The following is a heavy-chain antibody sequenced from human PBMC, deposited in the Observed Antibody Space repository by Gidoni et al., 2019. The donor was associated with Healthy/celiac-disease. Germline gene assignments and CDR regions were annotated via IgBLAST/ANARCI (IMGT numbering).Heavy chain of an antibody. CDR2: ISYDGSNK. CDR3: ARGEFRWITMVRGAENDY. Sequence: QVQLVESGGGVVQPGRSLRLSCAASGFTFSSYAMHWVRQAPGKGLEWVAVISYDGSNKYYADSVKGRFTISRDNSKNTLYLQMNSLRAEDTAVYYCARGEFRWITMVRGAENDYWGQGTLVTVSS. CDR1: GFTFSSYA. J-gene: IGHJ4*02. V-gene: IGHV3-30*04. D-gene: IGHD3-10*01.